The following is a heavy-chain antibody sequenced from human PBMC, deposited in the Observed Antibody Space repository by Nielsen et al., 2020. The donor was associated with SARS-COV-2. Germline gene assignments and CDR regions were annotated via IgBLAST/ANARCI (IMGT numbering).Heavy chain of an antibody. Sequence: GGSLRLSCAASGFTFDDYAMHWVRQAPGKGLEWVSGISWNSGSIGYADSVKGRFTISRDNAKNSLYLQMNSLRAEDTALYYCATLRGGVVPAAKKGSDYYYYYYTDVWGKGTTVTVSS. CDR2: ISWNSGSI. CDR3: ATLRGGVVPAAKKGSDYYYYYYTDV. J-gene: IGHJ6*03. V-gene: IGHV3-9*01. CDR1: GFTFDDYA. D-gene: IGHD2-2*01.